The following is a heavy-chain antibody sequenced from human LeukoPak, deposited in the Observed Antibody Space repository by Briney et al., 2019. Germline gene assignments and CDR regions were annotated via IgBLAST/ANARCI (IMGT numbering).Heavy chain of an antibody. V-gene: IGHV1-2*02. CDR3: ARDSDITMVRGVLNWFDP. CDR1: GYTFTGYY. D-gene: IGHD3-10*01. CDR2: INPKSGGT. J-gene: IGHJ5*02. Sequence: ASVKVSCKASGYTFTGYYMHWVRQAPGQGLEWMGWINPKSGGTNYAQKFQGRVTMTRDTSISTAYMELSSLRSDDTAVYYCARDSDITMVRGVLNWFDPWGQGTLVTVSS.